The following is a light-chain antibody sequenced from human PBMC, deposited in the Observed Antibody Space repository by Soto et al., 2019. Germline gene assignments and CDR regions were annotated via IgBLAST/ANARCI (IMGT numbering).Light chain of an antibody. CDR3: MQALQTPIT. J-gene: IGKJ5*01. CDR1: QSLLYSNGDNY. CDR2: WGS. V-gene: IGKV2-28*01. Sequence: DIVMTQSPLSLPVTPGEPASISCRSSQSLLYSNGDNYLDWYLQKPGQSPQLLIYWGSTRASGVPDRFSGSGSGTDFTLKISKVEAEDVGVYYCMQALQTPITFGQGTRLEIK.